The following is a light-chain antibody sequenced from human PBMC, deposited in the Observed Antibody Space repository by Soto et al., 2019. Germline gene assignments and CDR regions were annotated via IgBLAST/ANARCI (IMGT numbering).Light chain of an antibody. Sequence: IGLTQSPGTLFLSPGERATLSCRASQSVSSSYLAWYQQKPGQAPRLLIYGASSRATGIPDRFSGSGSGTDFTLTISRLEPEDFAVYYCQQYGSSPWTFGQGTKVDIK. CDR2: GAS. J-gene: IGKJ1*01. CDR3: QQYGSSPWT. V-gene: IGKV3-20*01. CDR1: QSVSSSY.